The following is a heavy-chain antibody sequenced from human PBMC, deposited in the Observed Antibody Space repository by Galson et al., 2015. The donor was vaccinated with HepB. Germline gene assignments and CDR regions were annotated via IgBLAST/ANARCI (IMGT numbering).Heavy chain of an antibody. V-gene: IGHV3-48*02. J-gene: IGHJ4*02. D-gene: IGHD2-21*02. Sequence: SLRLSCAASGFTFSSYSMNWVRQAPGKGLEWVSYISSSSSTIYYADSVKGRFTISRDNAKNSLYLQMSSLRDEDTAVYYCARGPYCGGDCSWGYFDYWGQGTLVTVSS. CDR3: ARGPYCGGDCSWGYFDY. CDR1: GFTFSSYS. CDR2: ISSSSSTI.